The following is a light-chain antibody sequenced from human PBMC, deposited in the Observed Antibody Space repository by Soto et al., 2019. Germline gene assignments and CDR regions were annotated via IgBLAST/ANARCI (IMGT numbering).Light chain of an antibody. V-gene: IGKV3-15*01. J-gene: IGKJ1*01. CDR2: SAA. CDR1: QSVGSN. Sequence: EIVMTQSPATLSVSPGERVTLSCRASQSVGSNLAWYQKKPGQAPRLLIYSAATRATGIPARFSGSGSGTEFTLTISSLQSEDFGVYYCQQYTNRWTFGQGTKVDIK. CDR3: QQYTNRWT.